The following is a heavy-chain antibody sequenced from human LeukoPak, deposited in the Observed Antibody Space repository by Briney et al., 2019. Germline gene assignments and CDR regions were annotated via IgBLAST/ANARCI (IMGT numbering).Heavy chain of an antibody. Sequence: ASEKVSCKASGYTFTGYYMHWMRQAPGQGLEWMGWINPNSGGTNYAQKFQGRVTMTRDTSISTAYMELSRLRSDDTAVYYCARYNFRGGLVREYYFDYWGQGTLVTVSS. CDR2: INPNSGGT. CDR1: GYTFTGYY. J-gene: IGHJ4*02. V-gene: IGHV1-2*02. D-gene: IGHD6-19*01. CDR3: ARYNFRGGLVREYYFDY.